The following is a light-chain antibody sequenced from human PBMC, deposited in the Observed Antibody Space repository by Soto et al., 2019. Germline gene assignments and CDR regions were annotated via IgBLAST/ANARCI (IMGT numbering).Light chain of an antibody. Sequence: EIVMTQSPATLSVSPGERATLSCRASQSVSSNLARYQQKPGQTPRLLIYDASSRATGIPARFSGSGSGTDFTLTISSLQSEDFAVYYCQQYNNWPLTFGGGTNVEIK. CDR2: DAS. V-gene: IGKV3-15*01. CDR3: QQYNNWPLT. CDR1: QSVSSN. J-gene: IGKJ4*01.